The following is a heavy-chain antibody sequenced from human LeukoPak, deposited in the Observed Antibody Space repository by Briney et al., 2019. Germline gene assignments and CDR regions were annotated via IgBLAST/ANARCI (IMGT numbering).Heavy chain of an antibody. J-gene: IGHJ3*02. CDR3: ARGRGGTFDI. CDR2: MNTDSGNT. D-gene: IGHD3-10*01. V-gene: IGHV1-8*01. CDR1: GYTFTSYD. Sequence: ASVKVSCKASGYTFTSYDINWVRQATGQGLEWMGWMNTDSGNTVYAQKFQGRVTMTRNTSISTASMELSSLRSEDRAVYYCARGRGGTFDIWGQGTMVTVSS.